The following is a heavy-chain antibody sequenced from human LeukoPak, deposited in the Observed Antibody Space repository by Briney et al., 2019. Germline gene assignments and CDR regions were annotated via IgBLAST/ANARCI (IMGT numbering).Heavy chain of an antibody. V-gene: IGHV3-23*01. CDR1: GFTFSGYA. CDR3: PNAAAGTAHTNSNSFDP. Sequence: GSLRPSCAASGFTFSGYALSWVRQAPGTGLEWGSGITSSGGSTYYADSVKGRFTISRDNSKNTLYLQMNSLRVEDTAVYYCPNAAAGTAHTNSNSFDPWGQGTLVTVSS. J-gene: IGHJ5*02. CDR2: ITSSGGST. D-gene: IGHD6-13*01.